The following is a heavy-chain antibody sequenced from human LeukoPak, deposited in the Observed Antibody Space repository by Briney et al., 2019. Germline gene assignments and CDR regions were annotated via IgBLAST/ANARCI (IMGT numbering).Heavy chain of an antibody. D-gene: IGHD5-18*01. J-gene: IGHJ4*02. V-gene: IGHV4-59*08. Sequence: PSETLSLTCTVSGGSISSYYWSWIRQPPGKGLEWIGYIYYSGSTNYNPSLKSRVTISVDTSKNQFPLKLSSVTAADTAVYYCARHRGYSYGPSVYYFDYWGQGTLVTVSS. CDR3: ARHRGYSYGPSVYYFDY. CDR2: IYYSGST. CDR1: GGSISSYY.